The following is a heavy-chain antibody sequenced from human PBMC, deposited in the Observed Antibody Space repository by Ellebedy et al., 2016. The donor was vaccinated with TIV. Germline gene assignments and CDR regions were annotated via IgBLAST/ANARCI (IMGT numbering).Heavy chain of an antibody. J-gene: IGHJ4*02. CDR2: IYYSGST. D-gene: IGHD2-21*02. CDR1: GGSIRSSSYY. Sequence: MPGGSLRLSCTVSGGSIRSSSYYWGWIRQPPGKGLEWIGSIYYSGSTYYNPSLESRVTISGDTSRNQFSLKVTSVTAADTAVYYCARHGGNCGGDCYLYWGQGTLVTVSS. V-gene: IGHV4-39*01. CDR3: ARHGGNCGGDCYLY.